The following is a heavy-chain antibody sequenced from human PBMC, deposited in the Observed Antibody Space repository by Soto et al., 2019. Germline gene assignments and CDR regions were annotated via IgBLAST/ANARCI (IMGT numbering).Heavy chain of an antibody. CDR1: GGSISSYY. D-gene: IGHD3-22*01. J-gene: IGHJ4*02. V-gene: IGHV4-59*01. Sequence: SETLSLTCTVSGGSISSYYWSWIRQPPGKGLEWIGYIYYSGSTNYNPSLRSRVTISVDTSKNQFSLKLSSVTAADTAVYYCARGRSYYYDSSGYYYFDYWGQGTLVTVSS. CDR2: IYYSGST. CDR3: ARGRSYYYDSSGYYYFDY.